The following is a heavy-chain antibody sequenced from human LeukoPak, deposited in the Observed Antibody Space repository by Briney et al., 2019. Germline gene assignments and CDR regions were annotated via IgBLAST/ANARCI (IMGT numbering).Heavy chain of an antibody. V-gene: IGHV3-74*01. CDR3: ARELPREVTLDY. CDR2: IFTDGSTT. Sequence: PGGSLRLSCVASEFDFFSYGMQWVRQAPGKGLVGVSRIFTDGSTTSYADSVKGRFTISRDNAKNTLYLEMKSLRVEDTAVYYCARELPREVTLDYWGQGTLVTVSP. J-gene: IGHJ4*01. CDR1: EFDFFSYG. D-gene: IGHD2-21*02.